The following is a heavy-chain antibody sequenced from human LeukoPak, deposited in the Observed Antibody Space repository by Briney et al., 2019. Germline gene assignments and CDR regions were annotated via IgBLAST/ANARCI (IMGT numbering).Heavy chain of an antibody. CDR2: IYYSGST. V-gene: IGHV4-31*03. J-gene: IGHJ3*01. Sequence: PSETLSLTCTISGVSLSSDKYYWSWIRQRPGKGLEWIGHIYYSGSTSFNPSLKGRVSMSVDASKSQFSLKLTSVTAADTAVYYCATPYCGTISCLDVFDVWGQGTVVTVSS. CDR1: GVSLSSDKYY. CDR3: ATPYCGTISCLDVFDV. D-gene: IGHD2-2*01.